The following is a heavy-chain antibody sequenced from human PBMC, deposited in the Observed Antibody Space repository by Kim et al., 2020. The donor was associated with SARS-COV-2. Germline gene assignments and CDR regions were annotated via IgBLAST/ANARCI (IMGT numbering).Heavy chain of an antibody. D-gene: IGHD5-12*01. Sequence: GGSLRLSCAASGFTFSSYSMNWVRQAPGKGLEWVSYISSSSSTIYYADSVKGRFTISRDNAKNSLYLQMNSLRAEDTAVYYCARDKMATIGYFDYWGQGTLVTVSS. CDR1: GFTFSSYS. CDR3: ARDKMATIGYFDY. CDR2: ISSSSSTI. J-gene: IGHJ4*02. V-gene: IGHV3-48*04.